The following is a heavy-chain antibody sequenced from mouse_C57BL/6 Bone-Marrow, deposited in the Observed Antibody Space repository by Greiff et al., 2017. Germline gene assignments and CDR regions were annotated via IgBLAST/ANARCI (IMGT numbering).Heavy chain of an antibody. CDR1: GFNIKDDY. CDR3: TTSFDWEFAY. V-gene: IGHV14-4*01. D-gene: IGHD2-4*01. J-gene: IGHJ3*01. CDR2: IDPENGDT. Sequence: VQLQQSGAELVRPGASVKLSCTASGFNIKDDYMHWVKQRPEQGLEWIGWIDPENGDTEYASKFQGKATITADTSSNTAYLQLSSLTSEDTAVYYGTTSFDWEFAYWGQGTLVTVSA.